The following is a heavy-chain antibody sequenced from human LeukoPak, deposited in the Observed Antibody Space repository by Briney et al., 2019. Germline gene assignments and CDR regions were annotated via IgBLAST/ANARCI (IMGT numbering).Heavy chain of an antibody. CDR2: IRYDGSNK. CDR1: GFTFSSYG. Sequence: PGGSLRLSCAASGFTFSSYGMHWVRQAPGKGLEWVAFIRYDGSNKYYADSVKGRFTISRDNSKNTLYLQMNSLRAKDTAVYYCAKDDYGDQYNFDYWGQGTLVTVSS. CDR3: AKDDYGDQYNFDY. D-gene: IGHD4-17*01. V-gene: IGHV3-30*02. J-gene: IGHJ4*02.